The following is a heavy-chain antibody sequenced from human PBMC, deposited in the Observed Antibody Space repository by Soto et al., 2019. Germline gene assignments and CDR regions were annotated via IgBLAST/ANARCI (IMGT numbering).Heavy chain of an antibody. V-gene: IGHV4-39*01. CDR2: VDYTGSA. J-gene: IGHJ3*02. D-gene: IGHD1-20*01. Sequence: QLQLQESGPGLVKPSETLSLTCSVSGDSLSSSYYYWGWIRQPPGERLEWIASVDYTGSAYYSPSLRSRVPISVDXXXXXXXXXXXXXXXXXXXXXXXXRQGINRGFGPGAFDIWGQGTTVIVSS. CDR3: XRQGINRGFGPGAFDI. CDR1: GDSLSSSYYY.